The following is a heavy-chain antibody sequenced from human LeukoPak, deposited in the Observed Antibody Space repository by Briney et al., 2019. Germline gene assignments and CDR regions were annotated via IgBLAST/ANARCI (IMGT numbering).Heavy chain of an antibody. Sequence: GGSLRLCCAASEFVFSTYAIHWVRHVPGKGLEYVSGINGNGDYTDYANSVKGRFTISRDNFKNTVYLQMGSLRAEDMAVYYCARDLFSGAEMATLDYWGQGTLVTVSS. CDR2: INGNGDYT. D-gene: IGHD5-24*01. V-gene: IGHV3-64*01. J-gene: IGHJ4*02. CDR3: ARDLFSGAEMATLDY. CDR1: EFVFSTYA.